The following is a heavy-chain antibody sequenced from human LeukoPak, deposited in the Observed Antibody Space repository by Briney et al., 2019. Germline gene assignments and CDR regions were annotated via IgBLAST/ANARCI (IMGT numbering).Heavy chain of an antibody. Sequence: GRSLRLSCAASGFTFSSYGMHWVRQAPGKGLEWVAVIRYDGSNKYYADSVKGRFTISRDNSKNTLYLQMNSLRAEDTAVYYCARDRYGVRGKNYYYYGMDVWGQGTTVTVSS. D-gene: IGHD3-10*01. J-gene: IGHJ6*02. CDR1: GFTFSSYG. V-gene: IGHV3-33*01. CDR3: ARDRYGVRGKNYYYYGMDV. CDR2: IRYDGSNK.